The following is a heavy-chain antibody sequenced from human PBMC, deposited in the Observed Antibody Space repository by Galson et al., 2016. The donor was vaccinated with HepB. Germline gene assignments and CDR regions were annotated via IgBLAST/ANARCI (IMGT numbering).Heavy chain of an antibody. Sequence: SVKVSCKASGYTFSNYGISWVRQAPGQGLEWMAWISGYNGKTNYAQALEGRVTMTTDTSTSTAYMELRSLKSDDTAVYYCTRDGPDYGDYSNFDYWGQGTLVTVSS. V-gene: IGHV1-18*01. CDR2: ISGYNGKT. CDR3: TRDGPDYGDYSNFDY. CDR1: GYTFSNYG. D-gene: IGHD4-17*01. J-gene: IGHJ4*02.